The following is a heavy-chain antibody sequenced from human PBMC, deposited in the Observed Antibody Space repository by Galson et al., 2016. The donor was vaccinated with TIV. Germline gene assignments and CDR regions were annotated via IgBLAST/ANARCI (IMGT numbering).Heavy chain of an antibody. CDR3: ARENGTRQGAEADNSFDP. CDR2: IWYDGVNK. J-gene: IGHJ5*02. Sequence: SLRLSCAASGFSFSTNAMHWVRLAPGKGLEWVAVIWYDGVNKYYADSVKGRFTISRDSSKNTLYLEINSLRAGATAVDYCARENGTRQGAEADNSFDPWGQGTLVTVSS. CDR1: GFSFSTNA. D-gene: IGHD6-13*01. V-gene: IGHV3-33*01.